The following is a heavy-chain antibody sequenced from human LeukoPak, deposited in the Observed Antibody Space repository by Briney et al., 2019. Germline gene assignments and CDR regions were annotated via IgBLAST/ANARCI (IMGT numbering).Heavy chain of an antibody. J-gene: IGHJ6*02. CDR3: ARLGRSSGYLGYYYDMDV. D-gene: IGHD3-22*01. Sequence: SETLSLTCTVSAVSISSSSYYWGWIRQHPGRGREWIGSFCNSGSTYYNPSLKCRVTISVDTSKNQFSLKLSSVTAADTAVYYCARLGRSSGYLGYYYDMDVWGQGTTVTVSS. CDR2: FCNSGST. V-gene: IGHV4-39*01. CDR1: AVSISSSSYY.